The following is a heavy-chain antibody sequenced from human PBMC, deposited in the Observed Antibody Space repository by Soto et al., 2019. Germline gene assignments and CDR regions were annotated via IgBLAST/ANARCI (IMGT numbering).Heavy chain of an antibody. D-gene: IGHD6-13*01. CDR2: ISYDGSNK. CDR3: AKDRGYSSSWYPAVDPLDY. Sequence: QVQLVESGGGVVQPGRSLRLSCAASGFTFSSYGMHWVRQAPGKGLEWVAVISYDGSNKYYADSVKGRFTISRDNSKNTLYLQMNSLRAEDTAVYYCAKDRGYSSSWYPAVDPLDYWGQGTLVIVSS. J-gene: IGHJ4*02. V-gene: IGHV3-30*18. CDR1: GFTFSSYG.